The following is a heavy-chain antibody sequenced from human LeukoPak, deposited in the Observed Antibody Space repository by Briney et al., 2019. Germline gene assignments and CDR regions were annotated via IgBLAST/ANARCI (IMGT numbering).Heavy chain of an antibody. J-gene: IGHJ4*02. CDR3: ARDSRSCGGDCYSGEFDY. V-gene: IGHV1-2*02. CDR2: ISRNSGGT. CDR1: GYTFTGYY. D-gene: IGHD2-21*02. Sequence: ASVKVSCKASGYTFTGYYIHRVRQAPGQGLEWMGWISRNSGGTNYAQKFQGRVTMTRDTSISTDYMELSRLRSDDTAVYYCARDSRSCGGDCYSGEFDYWGQGTLVTVSS.